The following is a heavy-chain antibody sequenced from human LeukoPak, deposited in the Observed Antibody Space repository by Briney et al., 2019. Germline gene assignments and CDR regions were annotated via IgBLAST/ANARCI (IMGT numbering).Heavy chain of an antibody. D-gene: IGHD6-13*01. J-gene: IGHJ4*02. CDR1: GGSSSGYY. V-gene: IGHV4-34*01. Sequence: SETLSLTCAVYGGSSSGYYWSWIRQPPGKGLEWIGEINHSGSTNYNPSLKSRVTISVDTSKNQFSLKLSSVTAADTAVYYCARRGYASSWSFDYWGQGTLVTVSS. CDR3: ARRGYASSWSFDY. CDR2: INHSGST.